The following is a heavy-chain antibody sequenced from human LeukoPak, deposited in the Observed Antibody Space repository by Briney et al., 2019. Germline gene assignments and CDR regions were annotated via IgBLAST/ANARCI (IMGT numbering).Heavy chain of an antibody. CDR2: ISAYNGNT. CDR3: ARDLQFTIFGSSPSDY. V-gene: IGHV1-18*01. D-gene: IGHD3-3*01. J-gene: IGHJ4*02. Sequence: ASVKVSCKASGYTFTSYGISWVRQAPGQGLEWMGWISAYNGNTNYAQKLQGRVTMTTDTSTSTAYMELRSLRSDDTAVYYCARDLQFTIFGSSPSDYWGQGTLVTVSS. CDR1: GYTFTSYG.